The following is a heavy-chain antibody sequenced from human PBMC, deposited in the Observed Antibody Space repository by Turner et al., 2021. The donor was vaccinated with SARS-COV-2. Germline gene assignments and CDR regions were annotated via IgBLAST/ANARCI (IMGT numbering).Heavy chain of an antibody. Sequence: QLQLQESGPGLVKPSETLSLTCTVSGGSISSSAFYWGWVRQPPGKGLEWIGAIYDSGNTYYNPSLKSRLTISFDRSRNQFSVRLRSVTAADTAVYYCVRLPDYDILTKWGQGTLVTVSS. CDR3: VRLPDYDILTK. V-gene: IGHV4-39*01. CDR2: IYDSGNT. D-gene: IGHD3-9*01. J-gene: IGHJ4*02. CDR1: GGSISSSAFY.